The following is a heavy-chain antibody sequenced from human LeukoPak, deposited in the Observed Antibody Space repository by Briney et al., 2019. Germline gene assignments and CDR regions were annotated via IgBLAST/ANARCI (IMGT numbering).Heavy chain of an antibody. Sequence: ASVKVSCKASGYTFTSYYMHWVRQAPGQGLEWMGIINPSGGSTSYAQKFQGRVTMTRDTSTSTVYMELSSLRSEGTAVYYCARGLVGATTMTAFDIWGQGTMVTVSS. J-gene: IGHJ3*02. CDR3: ARGLVGATTMTAFDI. D-gene: IGHD1-26*01. CDR1: GYTFTSYY. V-gene: IGHV1-46*01. CDR2: INPSGGST.